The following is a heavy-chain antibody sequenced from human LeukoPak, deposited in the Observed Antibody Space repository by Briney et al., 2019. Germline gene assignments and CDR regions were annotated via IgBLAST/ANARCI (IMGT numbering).Heavy chain of an antibody. Sequence: SETLSLTCTVSAGSITNYYWSWIRQPPGKGLEWIGYIYCTGSTNYNPSLKSRVSISVDTSKNQFSLKLSSVTAAGTAVYYCARHGGYHSPIDYWGQGTLVTVSS. D-gene: IGHD3-22*01. CDR1: AGSITNYY. V-gene: IGHV4-59*08. CDR2: IYCTGST. J-gene: IGHJ4*02. CDR3: ARHGGYHSPIDY.